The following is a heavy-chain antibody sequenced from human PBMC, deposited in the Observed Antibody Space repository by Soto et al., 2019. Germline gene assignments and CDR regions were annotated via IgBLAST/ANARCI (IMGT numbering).Heavy chain of an antibody. CDR1: GFTFSSYG. V-gene: IGHV3-33*06. CDR2: IWYDGSNK. CDR3: AKEVTVVATTFDY. Sequence: PGGSLRLSCAASGFTFSSYGMHWVRQAPGKGLEWVAVIWYDGSNKYYADSVKGRFTISRDNSKNTLYLQMNSLRAEDTAVYYCAKEVTVVATTFDYWGQGTLVTVSS. D-gene: IGHD5-12*01. J-gene: IGHJ4*02.